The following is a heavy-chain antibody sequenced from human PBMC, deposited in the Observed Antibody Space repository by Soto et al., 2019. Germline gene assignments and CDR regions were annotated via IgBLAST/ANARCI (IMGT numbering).Heavy chain of an antibody. D-gene: IGHD3-3*01. CDR1: GYTFTGYY. J-gene: IGHJ4*02. Sequence: PRASVKVSCKASGYTFTGYYMHWVRQAPGQGLEWMGWINPNSGGTNYAQKFQGRVTMTRDTSISTAYMELSRLRSDDTAVYYCARDPTWSGYYTHLFDYWGQGTLVTVSS. CDR3: ARDPTWSGYYTHLFDY. V-gene: IGHV1-2*02. CDR2: INPNSGGT.